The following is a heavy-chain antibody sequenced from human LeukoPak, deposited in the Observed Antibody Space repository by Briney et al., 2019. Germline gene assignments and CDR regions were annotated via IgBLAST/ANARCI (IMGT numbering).Heavy chain of an antibody. CDR2: IIPIFCTA. J-gene: IGHJ4*02. Sequence: ASVKVSCKASGGTFSSYAISWVRQAPGQGLEWMGGIIPIFCTANYAQKFQGRVTITADESTSTAYMELSSLRSEDTAVYYCASRITAPRFGVVITLLPPDYWGQGTLVTVSS. CDR3: ASRITAPRFGVVITLLPPDY. V-gene: IGHV1-69*01. D-gene: IGHD3-3*01. CDR1: GGTFSSYA.